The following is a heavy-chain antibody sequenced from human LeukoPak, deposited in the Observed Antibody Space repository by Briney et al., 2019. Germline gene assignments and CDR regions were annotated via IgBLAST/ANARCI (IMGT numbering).Heavy chain of an antibody. CDR2: MSGRAGIT. V-gene: IGHV3-23*01. Sequence: GGSLRLSCAASGFNLTRSGMSWVRQAPGKGLEWIAGMSGRAGITYFADSAKGRFTISRNSSENTLHLQLITLRPEDTAIYYCAKEKSVIRGARGDCFDVWGQGTLVTVSS. CDR3: AKEKSVIRGARGDCFDV. D-gene: IGHD2-21*02. CDR1: GFNLTRSG. J-gene: IGHJ4*02.